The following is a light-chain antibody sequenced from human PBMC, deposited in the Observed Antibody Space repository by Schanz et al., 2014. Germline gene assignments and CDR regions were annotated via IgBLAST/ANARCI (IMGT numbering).Light chain of an antibody. CDR1: QTVSSS. CDR2: GAS. V-gene: IGKV3-15*01. J-gene: IGKJ5*01. CDR3: QQRTNWPPIT. Sequence: EIVMTQSPGTLSVSPGERATLSCRASQTVSSSLAWYQQKPGQATRLLIYGASIRATGIPARFSGSGSGTEFTLTISSLEPEDFAVYYCQQRTNWPPITFGQGTRLEIK.